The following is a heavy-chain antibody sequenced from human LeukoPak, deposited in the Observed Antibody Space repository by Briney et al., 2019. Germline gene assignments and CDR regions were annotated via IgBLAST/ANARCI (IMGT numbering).Heavy chain of an antibody. V-gene: IGHV1-18*01. CDR2: ISAYDGNT. J-gene: IGHJ4*02. D-gene: IGHD6-13*01. CDR3: ARDWYLDLSDYFDY. Sequence: ASVKVSCKASGYTFTSYGISWVRQAPGQGLEWMGWISAYDGNTNYAQKLQGGVTMTTDTSTSTAYMELRSLRSDDTAVYYCARDWYLDLSDYFDYWGQGTLVTVSS. CDR1: GYTFTSYG.